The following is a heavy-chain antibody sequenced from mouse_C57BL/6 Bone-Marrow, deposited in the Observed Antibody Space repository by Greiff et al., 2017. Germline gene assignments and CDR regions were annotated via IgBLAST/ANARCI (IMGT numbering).Heavy chain of an antibody. CDR3: ARFGYFYYFDY. D-gene: IGHD2-3*01. V-gene: IGHV5-12*01. J-gene: IGHJ2*01. CDR2: ISNGGGST. CDR1: GFTFSDYY. Sequence: DVMLVESGGGLVQPGGSLKLSCAASGFTFSDYYMYWVRQTPEKRLEWVAYISNGGGSTYYPDTVKGRFIISRDNAKNTLYLQMSRLKSEDTAMYYCARFGYFYYFDYWGQGTTLTVSS.